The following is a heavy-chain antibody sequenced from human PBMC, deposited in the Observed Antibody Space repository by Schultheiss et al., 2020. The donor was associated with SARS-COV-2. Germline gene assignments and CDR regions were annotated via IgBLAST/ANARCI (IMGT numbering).Heavy chain of an antibody. D-gene: IGHD4-17*01. CDR1: GGGSITSYY. J-gene: IGHJ4*02. CDR2: IYYSGST. CDR3: ASGVHDYGDLLFDY. Sequence: SETLSLTCTVSGGGSITSYYWSWIRQPPGKGLEWIGYIYYSGSTYYNPSLKSRVTISVDTSKNQFSLKLSSVTPEDTAVYYCASGVHDYGDLLFDYWGQGTLVTVSS. V-gene: IGHV4-59*06.